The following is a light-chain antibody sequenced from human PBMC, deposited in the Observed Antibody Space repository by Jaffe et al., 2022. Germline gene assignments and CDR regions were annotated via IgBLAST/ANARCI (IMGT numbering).Light chain of an antibody. Sequence: DIQMTQSPSTLSASVGDSVTITCRASQNIGTYLAWYQQKPGMAPKLLIYKASTLESGVPSRFAGSGSGTEFTLTISSLQPDDLGTYHCHQYNPFFLLSFGGGTKVDLK. CDR3: HQYNPFFLLS. CDR1: QNIGTY. CDR2: KAS. J-gene: IGKJ4*01. V-gene: IGKV1-5*03.